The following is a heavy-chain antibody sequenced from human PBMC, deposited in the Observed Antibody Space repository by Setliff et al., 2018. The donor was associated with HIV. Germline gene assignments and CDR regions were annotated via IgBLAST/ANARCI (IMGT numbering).Heavy chain of an antibody. CDR3: ARHNKVDNWFDP. CDR1: GDSIDYTNYY. J-gene: IGHJ5*02. V-gene: IGHV4-39*01. CDR2: IYSSGNT. Sequence: SETLSLTCSVSGDSIDYTNYYWGWIRQPPGKGLEWIGSIYSSGNTYYTPSLKSRVFIFLYTSKNQFSLSLRSVTAADTAVYFCARHNKVDNWFDPWGQGALVTVSS.